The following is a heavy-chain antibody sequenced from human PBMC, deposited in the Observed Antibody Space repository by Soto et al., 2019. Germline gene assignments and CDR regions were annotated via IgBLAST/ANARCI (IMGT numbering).Heavy chain of an antibody. Sequence: SETLSLTCADYVGSFSGYCWSWIRQPPGKGLEWIGEINHSGSTNYNPSLKSRVTISVDTSKNQFSLKLSSVTAADTAVYYCARARYCTNGVCSRYYYYGMDVWGQGTTVTVSS. J-gene: IGHJ6*02. V-gene: IGHV4-34*01. CDR3: ARARYCTNGVCSRYYYYGMDV. CDR1: VGSFSGYC. D-gene: IGHD2-8*01. CDR2: INHSGST.